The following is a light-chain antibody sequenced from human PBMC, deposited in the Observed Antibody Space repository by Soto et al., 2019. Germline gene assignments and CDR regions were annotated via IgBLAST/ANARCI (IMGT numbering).Light chain of an antibody. Sequence: QSVLTQPPSVSGAPGQRVTISCTGSSSNIGAGYDVHWYQQLPGTAPKLLIYGNNKLPSGVPDRFSGSKSGTSASLAITGLQAEDEADYYCQSYDSSLSAVVFGGGTKLTVL. J-gene: IGLJ2*01. CDR3: QSYDSSLSAVV. V-gene: IGLV1-40*01. CDR1: SSNIGAGYD. CDR2: GNN.